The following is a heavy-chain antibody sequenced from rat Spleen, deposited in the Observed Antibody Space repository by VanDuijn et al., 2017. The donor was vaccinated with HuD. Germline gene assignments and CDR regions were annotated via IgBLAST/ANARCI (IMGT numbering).Heavy chain of an antibody. CDR3: ARGGMGIIPFDY. D-gene: IGHD1-9*01. CDR2: IRNKANGYTT. Sequence: EVKLLESGGGLVQPGGSMRLSCAASGFTFTDFYMNWIRQPAGKAPEWLGFIRNKANGYTTEYNPSVKGRFTISRDNTQNMLYLQMNTLRAEDTATYYCARGGMGIIPFDYWGQGVMVTVSS. J-gene: IGHJ2*01. CDR1: GFTFTDFY. V-gene: IGHV7-7*01.